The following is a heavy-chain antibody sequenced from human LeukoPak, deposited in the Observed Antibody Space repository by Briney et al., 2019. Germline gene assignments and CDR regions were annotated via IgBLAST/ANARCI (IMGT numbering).Heavy chain of an antibody. CDR1: GGSISNYY. D-gene: IGHD1-7*01. V-gene: IGHV4-59*01. CDR3: ARVDNGTADY. Sequence: SETLSLTCTVSGGSISNYYWNWIRQPPGKGLEWIGYIYYSGTTNYNPSLKSRVSMSVDTSKNQFSLKLSSVTAADTAVYYCARVDNGTADYWGQGTLVTVSS. CDR2: IYYSGTT. J-gene: IGHJ4*02.